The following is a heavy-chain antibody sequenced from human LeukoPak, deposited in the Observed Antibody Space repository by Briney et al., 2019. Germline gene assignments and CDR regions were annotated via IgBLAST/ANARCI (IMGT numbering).Heavy chain of an antibody. CDR3: ARGSNQCLTFLGC. CDR1: GGSISSGSYD. D-gene: IGHD5/OR15-5a*01. J-gene: IGHJ4*02. Sequence: SETLSLTCTVSGGSISSGSYDWSGIRKPAGKGLEWIGRIYASGSTNYNPSLKSRVTISVDTSKNQFSLKLNSVTAADTAVYYCARGSNQCLTFLGCWGQGRVVTVCS. CDR2: IYASGST. V-gene: IGHV4-61*02.